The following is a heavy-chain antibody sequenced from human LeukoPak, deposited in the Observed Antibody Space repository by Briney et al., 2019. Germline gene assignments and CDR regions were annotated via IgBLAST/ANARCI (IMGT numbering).Heavy chain of an antibody. D-gene: IGHD2-15*01. CDR3: ANGGYCSGGSCYSYYYYYGMDV. V-gene: IGHV3-23*01. Sequence: GGSLRLSCAASGFTFSSYAMSWVRQAPGKGLEWVSAISGSGGSTYYADSVKGRFTISRDNSENTLYLQMNSLRAEDTAVYYCANGGYCSGGSCYSYYYYYGMDVWGQGTTVTVSS. CDR1: GFTFSSYA. J-gene: IGHJ6*02. CDR2: ISGSGGST.